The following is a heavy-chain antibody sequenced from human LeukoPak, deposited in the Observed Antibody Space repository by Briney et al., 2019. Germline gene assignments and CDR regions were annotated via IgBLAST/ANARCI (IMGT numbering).Heavy chain of an antibody. CDR2: INSDGSST. J-gene: IGHJ4*02. D-gene: IGHD3-10*01. V-gene: IGHV3-74*01. CDR3: ARRAPTYYYGSGSYYTFDY. Sequence: GGSLRLSCAASGFTFSSYWMHWVRQAPGKGLVWVSRINSDGSSTSYADSVKGRFTISRDNAKNTLYLQMNSLRAEDTAVYYCARRAPTYYYGSGSYYTFDYWGQGTLVTVSS. CDR1: GFTFSSYW.